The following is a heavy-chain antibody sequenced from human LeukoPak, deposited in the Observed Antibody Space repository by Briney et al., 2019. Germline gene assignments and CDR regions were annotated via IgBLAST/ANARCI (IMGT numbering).Heavy chain of an antibody. J-gene: IGHJ3*01. CDR2: IYHSGST. CDR3: ARDVHIYGNAFGV. D-gene: IGHD1-1*01. V-gene: IGHV4-38-2*02. CDR1: GYSISSGYY. Sequence: SETLSLTCTVSGYSISSGYYWGWIRQPPGKGLERIGSIYHSGSTYYNPSLKSRVTISVDTSKNQFSLKLSSVTASDTAMYYCARDVHIYGNAFGVWGQGTMVTVSS.